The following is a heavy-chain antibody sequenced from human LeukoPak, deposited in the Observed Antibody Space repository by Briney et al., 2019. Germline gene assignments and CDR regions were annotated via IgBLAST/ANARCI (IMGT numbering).Heavy chain of an antibody. CDR1: GGSFSGYY. CDR3: ARGRIFRIGYCSGGSCYPPTPNWFDP. J-gene: IGHJ5*02. D-gene: IGHD2-15*01. V-gene: IGHV4-34*01. Sequence: SETLSLTCAVYGGSFSGYYWSWIRQPPGKGLEWIGEINHSGSTNYNPSLKSRVTISVDTSKNQFSLKLSSVTAADTAVYYCARGRIFRIGYCSGGSCYPPTPNWFDPWGQGTLVTVSS. CDR2: INHSGST.